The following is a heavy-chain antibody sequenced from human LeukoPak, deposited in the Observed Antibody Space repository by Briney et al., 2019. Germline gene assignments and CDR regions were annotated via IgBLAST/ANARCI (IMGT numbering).Heavy chain of an antibody. D-gene: IGHD1-26*01. CDR1: GGSISSYY. CDR2: IYTSGST. Sequence: PSETLSLTCTVSGGSISSYYWSWIRQPAGKGLEWIGRIYTSGSTNYNPSLKSRVTMSVDTSKNQFSLKLSPVPAADTAVYYCASSEVLLDAFDIWGQGTMVTVSS. CDR3: ASSEVLLDAFDI. J-gene: IGHJ3*02. V-gene: IGHV4-4*07.